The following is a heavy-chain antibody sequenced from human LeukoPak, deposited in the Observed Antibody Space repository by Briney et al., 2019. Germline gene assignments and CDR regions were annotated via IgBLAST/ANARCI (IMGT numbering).Heavy chain of an antibody. CDR2: IIPIFGTA. CDR1: GGTFSSYA. D-gene: IGHD4-11*01. CDR3: ARADEVTTVNDY. V-gene: IGHV1-69*13. J-gene: IGHJ4*02. Sequence: GASVKVSCKASGGTFSSYAISWVRQSPGQGLEWMGGIIPIFGTANYAQKFQGRVTITADESTSTAYMELSSLRSEDTAVYYCARADEVTTVNDYWGQGTLVTVSS.